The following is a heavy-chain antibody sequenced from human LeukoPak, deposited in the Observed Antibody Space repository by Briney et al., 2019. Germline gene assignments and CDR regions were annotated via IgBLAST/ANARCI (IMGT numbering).Heavy chain of an antibody. CDR1: GFTFINAW. V-gene: IGHV3-15*01. J-gene: IGHJ4*02. CDR3: TTDGVGVEGATYDN. D-gene: IGHD1-26*01. Sequence: GGSLRLSCATSGFTFINAWMAWVRQAPGKGLEWVGRIKAKAHGGTIEYAAPVKGRFTISRDDSKNTLYLQMNSLKTEDTAVYYCTTDGVGVEGATYDNWGQGTLVSVSS. CDR2: IKAKAHGGTI.